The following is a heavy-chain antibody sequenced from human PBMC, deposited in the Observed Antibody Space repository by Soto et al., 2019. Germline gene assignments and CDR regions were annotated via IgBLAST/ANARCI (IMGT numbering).Heavy chain of an antibody. J-gene: IGHJ4*02. CDR1: GGTFSSYA. CDR2: IIPIFGTA. Sequence: ASVKVSCKASGGTFSSYAISWVRQAPGQGLEWMGGIIPIFGTANYAQKFQGRVTITADESTSTAYMELSSLRSEDTAVYYCVRDGREYSSGPYYFDYWGQGTLVTVSS. CDR3: VRDGREYSSGPYYFDY. D-gene: IGHD6-19*01. V-gene: IGHV1-69*13.